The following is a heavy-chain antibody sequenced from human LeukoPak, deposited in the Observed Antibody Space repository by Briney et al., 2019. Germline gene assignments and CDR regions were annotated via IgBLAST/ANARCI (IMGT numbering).Heavy chain of an antibody. D-gene: IGHD5-18*01. CDR3: ASGIQPRLSWFFDL. CDR2: ISSPGSTT. V-gene: IGHV3-11*01. Sequence: GGSLRLSCAASGFRFSDYYMSWIRQVPGKGLEWISYISSPGSTTYYVDSVKGLFTISRDNAKNSLFLQMNRLRADDTAVYYCASGIQPRLSWFFDLWGRGTLVSVSS. CDR1: GFRFSDYY. J-gene: IGHJ2*01.